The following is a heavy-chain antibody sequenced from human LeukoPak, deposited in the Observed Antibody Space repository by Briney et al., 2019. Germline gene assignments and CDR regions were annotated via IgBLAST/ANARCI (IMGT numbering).Heavy chain of an antibody. CDR2: IHSGGRT. V-gene: IGHV3-53*01. Sequence: GGSLRLSCVASELTVRSNYMSWVRQAPGKGLEWVSVIHSGGRTYYADAVKGRFTMSRDNSKNTVYLQMNSLTAEDTAVYYCARDFETGGYYYYGMDVWGQGTTVTVSS. CDR1: ELTVRSNY. CDR3: ARDFETGGYYYYGMDV. D-gene: IGHD3-10*01. J-gene: IGHJ6*02.